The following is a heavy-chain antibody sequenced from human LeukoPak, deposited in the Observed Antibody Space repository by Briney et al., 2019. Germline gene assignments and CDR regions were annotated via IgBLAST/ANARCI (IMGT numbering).Heavy chain of an antibody. D-gene: IGHD3-10*01. CDR3: ARHGSDPTSGIYYFDS. Sequence: GESLKISCKGSGYSFRHYWIGWVRQMPGKGLEWMGIIYVGDSDTRYSPSFQGQVTISADKSISTAYLQWSSLKASDTAMYYCARHGSDPTSGIYYFDSWGQGTLVTVSS. V-gene: IGHV5-51*01. CDR2: IYVGDSDT. J-gene: IGHJ4*02. CDR1: GYSFRHYW.